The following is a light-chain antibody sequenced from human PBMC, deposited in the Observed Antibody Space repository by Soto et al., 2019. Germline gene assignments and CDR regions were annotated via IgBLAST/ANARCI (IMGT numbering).Light chain of an antibody. CDR2: SND. V-gene: IGLV1-44*01. Sequence: QSVLTQPPSASGIPGQRVTISCSGSSNKIGSNSVIWYQQLPGTAPKLLIYSNDRRPSGVPDRFSGSKSGTSASLAISGLQSEDEADYYCAAWDDSLNGYVFGTGTKVTVL. J-gene: IGLJ1*01. CDR1: SNKIGSNS. CDR3: AAWDDSLNGYV.